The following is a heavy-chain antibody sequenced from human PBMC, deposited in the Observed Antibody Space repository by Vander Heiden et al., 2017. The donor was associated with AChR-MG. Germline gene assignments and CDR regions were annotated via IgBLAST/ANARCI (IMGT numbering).Heavy chain of an antibody. V-gene: IGHV3-23*01. CDR1: GFTFRSYA. J-gene: IGHJ6*01. CDR3: AKLLCDSSGYYYHGMDV. Sequence: EVQLLESGGGLVQPGGSLRLSCAASGFTFRSYAMSWVRQAPGKGLEWVSAISGSGGSTYYADSVKGRVTISRDNSKNTLYLQMNSLRAEDTAVYYCAKLLCDSSGYYYHGMDVWGQGTTVTVSS. D-gene: IGHD3-22*01. CDR2: ISGSGGST.